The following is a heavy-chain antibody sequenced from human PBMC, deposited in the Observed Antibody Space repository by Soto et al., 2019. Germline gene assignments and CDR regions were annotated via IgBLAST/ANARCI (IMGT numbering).Heavy chain of an antibody. CDR3: ARGTRLVTSSGYFDY. CDR2: INPNSGGT. Sequence: XSLKISSNASVYSFTCNYINSVRQAPGQGLEWMGWINPNSGGTNYAQKFQGWVTMTRDTSISTSYMELSRLRSDDTAVYYCARGTRLVTSSGYFDYWGQGTLVTVSS. V-gene: IGHV1-2*04. CDR1: VYSFTCNY. J-gene: IGHJ4*02. D-gene: IGHD3-9*01.